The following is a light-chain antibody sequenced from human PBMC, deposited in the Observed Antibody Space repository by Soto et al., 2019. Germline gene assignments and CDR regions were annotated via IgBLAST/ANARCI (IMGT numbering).Light chain of an antibody. J-gene: IGKJ4*01. Sequence: EVVMTQSPATLSVSAGERVSLSCRASQTVDSHLAWYQQKPGQAPRLLIYGTDTRANGIPARFSGGGSGTELTLSISGRQSEDFAVSSCQQYEKWPLTFGGRTK. V-gene: IGKV3-15*01. CDR1: QTVDSH. CDR3: QQYEKWPLT. CDR2: GTD.